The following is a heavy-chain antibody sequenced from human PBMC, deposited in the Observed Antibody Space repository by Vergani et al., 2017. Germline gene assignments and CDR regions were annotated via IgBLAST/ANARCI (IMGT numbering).Heavy chain of an antibody. CDR2: IGGGGGST. D-gene: IGHD3-22*01. CDR3: AGPQGTSAYYYGGFDY. Sequence: EVQLLESGGGLLQRGGSLRLSCAASRFTFSSYAMNWVRQGPGRGLEWVSSIGGGGGSTYNADSVKGRFTISRENSKNTLELQMNSLRAEDTAIYYCAGPQGTSAYYYGGFDYWGQGILVTVSS. V-gene: IGHV3-23*01. J-gene: IGHJ4*02. CDR1: RFTFSSYA.